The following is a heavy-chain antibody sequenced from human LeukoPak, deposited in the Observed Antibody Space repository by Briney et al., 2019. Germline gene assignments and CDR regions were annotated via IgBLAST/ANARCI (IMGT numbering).Heavy chain of an antibody. Sequence: GGSLRLSCAASGFTFSSYAMSWVRQAPGKGLEWVSAISGSGGSTYYADSVKGRFTISRDNSKNTLYLQMNSLRAEDTAVYYCARDSSPAMIVVVTIDYWGQGTLVTVSS. CDR3: ARDSSPAMIVVVTIDY. CDR1: GFTFSSYA. D-gene: IGHD3-22*01. CDR2: ISGSGGST. J-gene: IGHJ4*02. V-gene: IGHV3-23*01.